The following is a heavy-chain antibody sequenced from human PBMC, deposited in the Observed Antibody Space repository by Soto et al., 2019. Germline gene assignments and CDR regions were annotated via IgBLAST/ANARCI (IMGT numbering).Heavy chain of an antibody. D-gene: IGHD6-19*01. CDR1: GFTFSSYW. CDR3: ARDPHSSGWPY. J-gene: IGHJ4*02. V-gene: IGHV3-7*01. CDR2: IKQEGSEK. Sequence: GGSLRLSCAASGFTFSSYWMSWVRQAPGKGLEWVANIKQEGSEKYYVDTVKGRFTISRDNAKKSLYLQMNSLRAEETAVYYCARDPHSSGWPYWGQGTLVTVSS.